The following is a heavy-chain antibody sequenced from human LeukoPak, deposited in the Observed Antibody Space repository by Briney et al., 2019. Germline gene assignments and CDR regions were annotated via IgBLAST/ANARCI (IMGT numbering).Heavy chain of an antibody. J-gene: IGHJ4*02. CDR3: ATGSYYDSSGL. V-gene: IGHV1-3*01. CDR2: INAGNGNT. Sequence: ASVKVSCKASGYTFTTYTMHWVRQAPGQRLEWMGWINAGNGNTKFSQKFQGRVTMTEDTSTDTAYMELSSLRSEDTAVYYCATGSYYDSSGLWGQGTLVTVSS. CDR1: GYTFTTYT. D-gene: IGHD3-22*01.